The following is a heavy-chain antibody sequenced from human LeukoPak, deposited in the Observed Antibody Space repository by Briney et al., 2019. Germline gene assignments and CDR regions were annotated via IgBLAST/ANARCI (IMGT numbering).Heavy chain of an antibody. CDR1: GFTVSSNY. V-gene: IGHV3-53*01. D-gene: IGHD5-24*01. J-gene: IGHJ5*02. CDR2: IFGNGAGI. CDR3: VKDRTPDGFYSNDL. Sequence: GGSLRLSCAASGFTVSSNYMSWVRQAPGKGLEWVSVIFGNGAGIQYADSVKGRFSISRDNSENVLFLQMNSLRAEDTAVYYCVKDRTPDGFYSNDLWGQGTLVTVSS.